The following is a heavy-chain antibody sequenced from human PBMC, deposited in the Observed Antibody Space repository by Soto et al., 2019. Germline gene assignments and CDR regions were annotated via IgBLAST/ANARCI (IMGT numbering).Heavy chain of an antibody. D-gene: IGHD6-19*01. CDR3: AKDRTAVAGTGYYYGMDV. CDR1: GFTFSSYG. J-gene: IGHJ6*02. CDR2: ISYDGSNK. V-gene: IGHV3-30*18. Sequence: GGSLRLSCAASGFTFSSYGMHWVRQATGKGLEWVAVISYDGSNKYYADSVKGRFTISRDNSKNTLYLQMNSLRAEDTAVYYCAKDRTAVAGTGYYYGMDVWGQGTTVTVSS.